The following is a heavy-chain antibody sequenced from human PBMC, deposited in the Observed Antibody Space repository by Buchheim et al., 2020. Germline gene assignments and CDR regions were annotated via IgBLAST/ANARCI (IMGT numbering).Heavy chain of an antibody. Sequence: QVQLQQWGAGVLKPSETVSLTCAVYGGSFSGYFWTWIRQTPGKGLEWIGEINHSGRSNYNPSLKGRLTISVDPSKNQFSLKLRSVTAADTGLYYCARGRFLEWLSTRRNHYMDVWGKGTT. D-gene: IGHD3-3*01. CDR3: ARGRFLEWLSTRRNHYMDV. CDR1: GGSFSGYF. CDR2: INHSGRS. J-gene: IGHJ6*03. V-gene: IGHV4-34*01.